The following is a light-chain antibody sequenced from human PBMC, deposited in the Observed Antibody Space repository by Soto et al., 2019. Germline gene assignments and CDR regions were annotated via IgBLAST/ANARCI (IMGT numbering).Light chain of an antibody. CDR1: SSDVGGYNY. V-gene: IGLV2-14*01. Sequence: LTHPAYGYSVHLQAITIICTGTSSDVGGYNYVSWYQQHPGKAPKLMIYDVSNRPSGVSNRFSGSKSGNTASLTISGLQAEDEADYYCSSYTSRSSLVVFGSGTKVPV. CDR3: SSYTSRSSLVV. J-gene: IGLJ1*01. CDR2: DVS.